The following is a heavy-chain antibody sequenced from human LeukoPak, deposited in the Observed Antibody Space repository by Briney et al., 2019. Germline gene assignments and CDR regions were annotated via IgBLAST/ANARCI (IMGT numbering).Heavy chain of an antibody. D-gene: IGHD5-24*01. CDR3: VRGWLQLRAFDI. V-gene: IGHV4-59*01. CDR2: IYYSGST. CDR1: GGXLSSYY. J-gene: IGHJ3*02. Sequence: SETLSLTCTVSGGXLSSYYWSWIRQPPGKGQEWVGYIYYSGSTNYNPSLKSRVTISVDTSKNQFSLKLSCVTAADTSVYYCVRGWLQLRAFDIWGQGTMVTVSS.